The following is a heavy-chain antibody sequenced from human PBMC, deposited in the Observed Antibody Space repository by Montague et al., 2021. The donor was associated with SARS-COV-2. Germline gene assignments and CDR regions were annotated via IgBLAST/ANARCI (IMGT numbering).Heavy chain of an antibody. CDR1: GDSISSGTYY. CDR2: IYTSGGT. V-gene: IGHV4-61*02. Sequence: TLSLTCTVSGDSISSGTYYWSWIRQPAGKGLEWIGRIYTSGGTNYNPSLKSRVTMSVDPSKNQFSLTMSSVTAADTAVYYCARQYIGSYHFWVQGIQVIVSS. J-gene: IGHJ4*02. D-gene: IGHD1-26*01. CDR3: ARQYIGSYHF.